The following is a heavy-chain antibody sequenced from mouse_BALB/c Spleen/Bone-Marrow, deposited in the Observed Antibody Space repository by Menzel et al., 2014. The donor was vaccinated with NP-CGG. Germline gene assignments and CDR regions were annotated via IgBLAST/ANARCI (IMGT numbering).Heavy chain of an antibody. J-gene: IGHJ4*01. CDR1: GINIKDTY. CDR2: IDPANGNT. Sequence: LLQPCGALLEPAGSLNLFCGTSSGINIKDTYMHWVQQRPEQGLEWLGRIDPANGNTKYDPKFQGKATITADTSSNTAYLQLSSLTSEDTAVDYCAGYDYYQSGMAYWGQGTSVTVSS. V-gene: IGHV14-3*02. CDR3: AGYDYYQSGMAY. D-gene: IGHD2-4*01.